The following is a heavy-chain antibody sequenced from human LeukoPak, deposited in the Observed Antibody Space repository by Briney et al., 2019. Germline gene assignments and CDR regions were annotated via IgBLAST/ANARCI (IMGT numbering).Heavy chain of an antibody. CDR1: GFTFRNYG. D-gene: IGHD2-21*02. J-gene: IGHJ4*02. Sequence: GGSLRLSCAASGFTFRNYGMQWVRQAPGKGLEWVALIWYDGSKKYYADSVKGRFTISRDNSKNTLYLQLNSLRAEDTAVYFCGSVRSSNCGGDCYYLDYWGQGTLVTVSS. CDR2: IWYDGSKK. CDR3: GSVRSSNCGGDCYYLDY. V-gene: IGHV3-33*01.